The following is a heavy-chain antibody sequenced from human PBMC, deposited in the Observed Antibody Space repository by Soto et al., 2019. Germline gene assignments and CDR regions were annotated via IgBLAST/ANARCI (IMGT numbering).Heavy chain of an antibody. J-gene: IGHJ2*01. Sequence: SVKVSCKASGGTFSSYAISWVRQAPGQGLEWMGGIIPIFGTANYAQKFQGRVTITADESTSTAYMELSSLRSEDTAVYYCARGPVVTAPINWYFDLWGRGTLVTVSS. D-gene: IGHD2-21*02. V-gene: IGHV1-69*13. CDR2: IIPIFGTA. CDR3: ARGPVVTAPINWYFDL. CDR1: GGTFSSYA.